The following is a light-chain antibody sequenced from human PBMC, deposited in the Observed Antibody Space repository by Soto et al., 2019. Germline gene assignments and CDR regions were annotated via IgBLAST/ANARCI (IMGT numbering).Light chain of an antibody. CDR3: QQYNSYPWT. J-gene: IGKJ1*01. CDR1: QGINSW. Sequence: DIQMTQSPSSVSASVGDRVTTTCRASQGINSWLAWYQQKPGKAPKLLIYDASSLESGVPSRFSGSGSGTEFTLTISSLQPDDFATYYCQQYNSYPWTFGQGTKVDIK. V-gene: IGKV1-5*01. CDR2: DAS.